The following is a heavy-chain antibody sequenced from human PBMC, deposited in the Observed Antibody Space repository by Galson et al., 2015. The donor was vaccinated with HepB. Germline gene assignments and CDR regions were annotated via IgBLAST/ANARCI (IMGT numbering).Heavy chain of an antibody. CDR1: GYTFSSYH. V-gene: IGHV1-46*03. D-gene: IGHD2-2*01. CDR2: INPSGGST. CDR3: ARDSCSSTTCQAGANWFDP. J-gene: IGHJ5*02. Sequence: SVKVSCKASGYTFSSYHMHWARQAPGQGLEWMGIINPSGGSTTYAQKFQGRVTMTRDTSTSTVYMELRSLRPEDTAVYYCARDSCSSTTCQAGANWFDPWGQGTLVTVSS.